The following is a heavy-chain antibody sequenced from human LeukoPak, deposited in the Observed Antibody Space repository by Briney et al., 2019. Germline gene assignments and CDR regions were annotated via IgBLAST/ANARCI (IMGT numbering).Heavy chain of an antibody. CDR2: IDSGGNT. Sequence: RRSLRLSCTASGVSVSHKYMNSVRQSPGKGLEWVALIDSGGNTHYADSVKVRFTISRDNSKNPLYLKMSSLRVEDPAVYYCTRDTPGIAASVSGGWGQGTLVTVSS. J-gene: IGHJ4*02. V-gene: IGHV3-53*01. CDR1: GVSVSHKY. CDR3: TRDTPGIAASVSGG. D-gene: IGHD6-13*01.